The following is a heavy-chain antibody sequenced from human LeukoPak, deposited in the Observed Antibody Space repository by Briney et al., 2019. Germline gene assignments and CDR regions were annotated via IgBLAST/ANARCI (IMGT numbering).Heavy chain of an antibody. J-gene: IGHJ4*02. CDR1: GFTFNNYW. D-gene: IGHD6-13*01. CDR3: ARGPSGYRSNWPSDH. CDR2: IKQDGGEE. Sequence: GGSLRLSCAASGFTFNNYWMNWVRQAPGKGPEWVANIKQDGGEEHYVDPVEGRFTISRDNAKNSLYLQMNSLRAEDTAVYYCARGPSGYRSNWPSDHWGQGTLVTVSS. V-gene: IGHV3-7*01.